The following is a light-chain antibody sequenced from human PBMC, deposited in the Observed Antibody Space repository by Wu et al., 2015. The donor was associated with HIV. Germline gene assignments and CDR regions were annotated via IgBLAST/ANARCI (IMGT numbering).Light chain of an antibody. CDR3: QLVLT. Sequence: EIVLTQSPGTLSLSPGERATLSCRASQSVSSSYLAWYQQKPGQAPRLLIYGASSRATGIPDRFSGSGSGTDFTLTISRLEPEDFAVYYCQLVLTFGPGTKVDIK. CDR1: QSVSSSY. J-gene: IGKJ3*01. CDR2: GAS. V-gene: IGKV3-20*01.